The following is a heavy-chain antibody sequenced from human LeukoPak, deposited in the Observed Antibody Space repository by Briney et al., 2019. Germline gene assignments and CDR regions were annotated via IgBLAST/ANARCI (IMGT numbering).Heavy chain of an antibody. CDR2: ISGRGGST. D-gene: IGHD6-19*01. J-gene: IGHJ4*02. CDR3: AKDKGKGIAVAGTLGY. V-gene: IGHV3-23*01. CDR1: GFTFSSYA. Sequence: GGSLRLSCAASGFTFSSYAMSGVGQAPGRGVEWVSAISGRGGSTYYADSVKGRFTISRDNSKNTLYLQMNSLRAENTAVYYCAKDKGKGIAVAGTLGYWGQGTLVTVSS.